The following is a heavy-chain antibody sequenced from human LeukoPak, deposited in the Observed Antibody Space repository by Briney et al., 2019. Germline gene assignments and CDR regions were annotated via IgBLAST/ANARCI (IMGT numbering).Heavy chain of an antibody. CDR1: GFTFSSYA. Sequence: GGSLRLSCAASGFTFSSYAMSWVRQAPGKGLEWVSAISGSGGSTYYADSVKGRFTISRDNSKNTLYLQMNSLRAEDTAIYYCAKLWEAGYDAYFDYWGQGTLVTVSS. CDR2: ISGSGGST. J-gene: IGHJ4*02. CDR3: AKLWEAGYDAYFDY. D-gene: IGHD5-12*01. V-gene: IGHV3-23*01.